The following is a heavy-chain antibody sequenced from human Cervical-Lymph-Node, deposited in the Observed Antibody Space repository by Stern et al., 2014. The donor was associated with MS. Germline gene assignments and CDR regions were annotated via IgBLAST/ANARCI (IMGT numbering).Heavy chain of an antibody. Sequence: EVQLEESGGGLVQPGGSLRLSCAASGFTFSSYDMHWVRQATGKGLEWVSAIGTAGDTYYPGSVKGLFTISRENANNSLYLQMNSLRAGDTAVYYCARDRGYSSGWLGVDAFDIWGQGTMVTVSS. J-gene: IGHJ3*02. CDR3: ARDRGYSSGWLGVDAFDI. CDR2: IGTAGDT. D-gene: IGHD6-19*01. CDR1: GFTFSSYD. V-gene: IGHV3-13*01.